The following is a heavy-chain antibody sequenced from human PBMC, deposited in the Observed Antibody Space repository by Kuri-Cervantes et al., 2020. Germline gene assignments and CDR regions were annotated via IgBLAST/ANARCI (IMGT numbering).Heavy chain of an antibody. CDR2: IYPGDSGT. CDR3: ARLEMATIDY. J-gene: IGHJ4*02. CDR1: GYSFTSYW. Sequence: GGSLRLSCKGSGYSFTSYWIGWVRQMPGKGLEWMGIIYPGDSGTRYSPSFQGQVTISADKSISTAYLQWSSLKASDTAMYYCARLEMATIDYWGQGTLVTVSS. D-gene: IGHD5-24*01. V-gene: IGHV5-51*01.